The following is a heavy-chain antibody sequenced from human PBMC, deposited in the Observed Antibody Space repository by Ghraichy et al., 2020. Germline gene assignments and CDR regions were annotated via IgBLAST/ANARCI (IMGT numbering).Heavy chain of an antibody. V-gene: IGHV3-23*01. Sequence: GGSLRLSCAASGFTFSSYAMSWVRQAPGKGLEWVSAISGSGGSTYYADSVKGRFTISRDNSKNTLYLQMNSLRAEDTAVYYCAKDLGGQTAAGTIDYWGQGTLVTVSS. D-gene: IGHD6-13*01. J-gene: IGHJ4*02. CDR2: ISGSGGST. CDR1: GFTFSSYA. CDR3: AKDLGGQTAAGTIDY.